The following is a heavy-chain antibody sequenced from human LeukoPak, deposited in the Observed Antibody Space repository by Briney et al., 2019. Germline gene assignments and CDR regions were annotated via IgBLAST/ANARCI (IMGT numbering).Heavy chain of an antibody. Sequence: GGSLRLSCAASGFTFSSYSMNWVRQAPGKGLEWVSSISSSSSYIYYADSVKGRFTISRDNAKNSLYLQMNSLRAEDTAVYYCARDRIVVVTGAFDIWGQGPMVPVSS. CDR1: GFTFSSYS. CDR2: ISSSSSYI. J-gene: IGHJ3*02. CDR3: ARDRIVVVTGAFDI. V-gene: IGHV3-21*01. D-gene: IGHD2-21*02.